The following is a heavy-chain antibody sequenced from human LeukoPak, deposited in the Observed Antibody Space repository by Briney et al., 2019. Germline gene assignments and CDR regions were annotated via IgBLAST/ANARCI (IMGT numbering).Heavy chain of an antibody. D-gene: IGHD3-22*01. CDR3: AKIFHTDGYYLGEHLFDA. CDR1: GFTFNNYA. Sequence: AGGSLRLSCAASGFTFNNYAVSWVRQAPGKGPEWLSAISGSGGSTTDADSVKGRFTTSRDNSKSTLYLQMNSLRAEDTAIYYCAKIFHTDGYYLGEHLFDAWGQGTLVTVSS. CDR2: ISGSGGST. J-gene: IGHJ5*02. V-gene: IGHV3-23*01.